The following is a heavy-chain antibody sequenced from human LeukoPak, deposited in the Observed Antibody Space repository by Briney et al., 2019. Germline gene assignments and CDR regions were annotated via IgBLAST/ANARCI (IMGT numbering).Heavy chain of an antibody. CDR3: AKDYGDYGWNYGMDV. D-gene: IGHD4-17*01. J-gene: IGHJ6*02. CDR1: GFTFSSYA. CDR2: ISYDGSTE. Sequence: GGSLRLSCAASGFTFSSYAMSWVRQAPGKGLEWAAVISYDGSTEYFADSVKGRFTISRDNSKNTLSLQMNSLRTDDTAVYYCAKDYGDYGWNYGMDVWGQGTTVTVSS. V-gene: IGHV3-30*18.